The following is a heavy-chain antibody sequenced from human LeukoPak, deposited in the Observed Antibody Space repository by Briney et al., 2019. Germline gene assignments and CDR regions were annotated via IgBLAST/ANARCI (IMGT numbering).Heavy chain of an antibody. D-gene: IGHD6-13*01. CDR1: GFTFSSYS. Sequence: PGGSLRLSCAASGFTFSSYSMNWVRQAPGKGLEWVSSISSSSTYIYYADSVKGRFTISRDNSKNTLYLQMNSLRAEDTAVYYCAREEQQIYYYYYGMDVWGQGTTVTVSS. CDR3: AREEQQIYYYYYGMDV. V-gene: IGHV3-21*01. CDR2: ISSSSTYI. J-gene: IGHJ6*02.